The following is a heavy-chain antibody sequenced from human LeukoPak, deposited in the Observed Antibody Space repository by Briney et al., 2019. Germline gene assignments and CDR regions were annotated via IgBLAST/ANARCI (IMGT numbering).Heavy chain of an antibody. J-gene: IGHJ6*02. V-gene: IGHV3-23*01. CDR2: FTGGDGSA. D-gene: IGHD2-2*01. CDR1: GFTFRNSA. CDR3: ARDVGRVVAYYYYGMDV. Sequence: GGSLRLSCAASGFTFRNSAMSWVRQALGKGLEWVSTFTGGDGSAYYADSVKGRFTISRDNSKNTLYLQMNSLRAEDTAVYYCARDVGRVVAYYYYGMDVWGQGTTVTVSS.